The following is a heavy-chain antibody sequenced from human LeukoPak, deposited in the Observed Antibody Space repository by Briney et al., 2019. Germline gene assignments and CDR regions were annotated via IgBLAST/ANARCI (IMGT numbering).Heavy chain of an antibody. V-gene: IGHV1-18*01. CDR2: ISAYNGNT. Sequence: GASVKVSCKASGYTFTSYGISWVRQAPGQGLEWMGWISAYNGNTNYAQKLQGRVTMTTDTSTSTAYMELRSLRSDDTAVYYCARDLVWIAVAGTGWYFDYWGQGTLVTVSS. J-gene: IGHJ4*02. CDR3: ARDLVWIAVAGTGWYFDY. CDR1: GYTFTSYG. D-gene: IGHD6-19*01.